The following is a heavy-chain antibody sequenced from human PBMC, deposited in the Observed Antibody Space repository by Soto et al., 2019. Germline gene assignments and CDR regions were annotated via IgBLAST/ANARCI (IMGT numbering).Heavy chain of an antibody. CDR2: IYYSGST. V-gene: IGHV4-31*03. Sequence: QVQLQESGPGLVKPSQTLSLTCTVSGGSISSGGYYWSWIRQHPGKGLEWIGYIYYSGSTYYNPSLKSRVTISVDTSKNQFSLKLSSVTAADTAVYYCAREVTGTTSLAFDIWGQGTMVTVSS. CDR3: AREVTGTTSLAFDI. J-gene: IGHJ3*02. D-gene: IGHD1-20*01. CDR1: GGSISSGGYY.